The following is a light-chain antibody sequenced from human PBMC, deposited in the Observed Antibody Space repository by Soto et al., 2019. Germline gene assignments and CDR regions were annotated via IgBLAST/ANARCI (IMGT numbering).Light chain of an antibody. CDR2: EVS. V-gene: IGLV2-14*01. CDR3: FSYTSSGTYA. CDR1: SSDVGNYKY. Sequence: QSALAQPASVSGSPGQSITISCTGTSSDVGNYKYVSWYQQHPGKAPKLMIYEVSNRPSGVSNRFSGSKSGNTASLTISGLQAEDETDYYCFSYTSSGTYAFGNGTKVTVL. J-gene: IGLJ1*01.